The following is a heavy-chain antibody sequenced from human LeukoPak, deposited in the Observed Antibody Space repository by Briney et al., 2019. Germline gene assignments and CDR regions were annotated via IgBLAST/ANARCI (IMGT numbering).Heavy chain of an antibody. CDR2: IGTSTSSI. CDR1: GFTLTTST. Sequence: GGSLRLSHSASGFTLTTSTVYCVRQAPGKGLEWVSSIGTSTSSIYYADSVKGRFTISRDNAENSLYLQMNSLRAEDTAVYNGATYMGIIPYYYYYMDVWGKGTTVTVSS. CDR3: ATYMGIIPYYYYYMDV. J-gene: IGHJ6*03. V-gene: IGHV3-21*01. D-gene: IGHD7-27*01.